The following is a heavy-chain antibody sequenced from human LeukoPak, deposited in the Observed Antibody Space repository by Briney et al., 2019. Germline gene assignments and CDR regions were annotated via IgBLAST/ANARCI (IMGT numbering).Heavy chain of an antibody. Sequence: SSETLSLTCTVSGGSISSSSYYWGWIRQPPGKGLEWIGSIYYSGSTYYNPSLKSRVTISVDTSKNQFSLKLSSVTAADTAVYYCARDDSTYYDFWSGYQRKGNWFDPWGQGTLVTVSS. D-gene: IGHD3-3*01. CDR2: IYYSGST. J-gene: IGHJ5*02. CDR1: GGSISSSSYY. V-gene: IGHV4-39*07. CDR3: ARDDSTYYDFWSGYQRKGNWFDP.